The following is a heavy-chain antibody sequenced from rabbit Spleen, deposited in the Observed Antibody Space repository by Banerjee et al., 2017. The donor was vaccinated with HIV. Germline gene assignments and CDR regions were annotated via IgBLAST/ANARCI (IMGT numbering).Heavy chain of an antibody. V-gene: IGHV1S40*01. CDR2: INTITGKT. CDR1: GFSFSEKEV. CDR3: ARDGAGGSYFAL. D-gene: IGHD8-1*01. J-gene: IGHJ4*01. Sequence: QSLEESGGGLVQPGGSLKLSCKASGFSFSEKEVMCWVRQAPGKGLEWIGCINTITGKTLYATWAKGRFTISRASSTTVTLQMTSLTAADTATYFCARDGAGGSYFALWGPGTLVTVS.